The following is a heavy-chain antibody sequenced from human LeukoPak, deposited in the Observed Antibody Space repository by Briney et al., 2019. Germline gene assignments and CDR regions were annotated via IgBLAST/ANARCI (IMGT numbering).Heavy chain of an antibody. CDR3: AKEVGCSSTSCHYYFDY. Sequence: GGSLRLSCAASGFTFSSYAMSWVRQAPGKGLEWVSAISGSGGSTYYADSVKGRFTISRDNSKNTLYLQMNNLRAEDTAVYYCAKEVGCSSTSCHYYFDYWGQGTLVTVSS. V-gene: IGHV3-23*01. J-gene: IGHJ4*02. CDR2: ISGSGGST. D-gene: IGHD2-2*01. CDR1: GFTFSSYA.